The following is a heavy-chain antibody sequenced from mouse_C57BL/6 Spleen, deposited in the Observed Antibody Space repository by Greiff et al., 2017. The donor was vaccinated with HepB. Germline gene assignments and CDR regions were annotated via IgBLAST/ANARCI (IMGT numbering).Heavy chain of an antibody. V-gene: IGHV1-55*01. CDR1: GYTFTSYW. J-gene: IGHJ1*03. CDR2: IYPGSGST. CDR3: AGYGSSSDWYFDV. Sequence: VQLQQPGAELVKPVASVKMSCKASGYTFTSYWITWVKQRPGQGLEWIGDIYPGSGSTNYNEKFKSKATLTVDTSSSTAYMQLSSLTSEDSAVYYCAGYGSSSDWYFDVWGTGTTVTVSS. D-gene: IGHD1-1*01.